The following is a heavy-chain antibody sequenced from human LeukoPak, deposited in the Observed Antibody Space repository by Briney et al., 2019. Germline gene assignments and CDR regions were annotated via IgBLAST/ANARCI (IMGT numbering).Heavy chain of an antibody. CDR3: ARVGAWELQRVFDY. V-gene: IGHV3-7*03. CDR1: GFTFDSYW. D-gene: IGHD1-26*01. CDR2: IKQGGSES. Sequence: TGGSLRLSCAASGFTFDSYWMTWVRQVPGKGLEWVANIKQGGSESYYVDSVKGRFTISRDNAKSSVYLQMDSLRVEDTAVYYCARVGAWELQRVFDYWGQGTLVTVSS. J-gene: IGHJ4*02.